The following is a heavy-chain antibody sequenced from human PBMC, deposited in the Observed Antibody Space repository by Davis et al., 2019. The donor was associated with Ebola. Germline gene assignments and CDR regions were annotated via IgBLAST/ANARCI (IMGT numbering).Heavy chain of an antibody. Sequence: GESLKISCAASGFTFNSYAMNWVRQAPGKGLECVSFISGTAVTTYYADSVKGRFTISRDNSKNTLYLQMNSLRAEDTAVYYCAKGANYGAPFDYWGQGTLVTVSS. CDR3: AKGANYGAPFDY. CDR2: ISGTAVTT. J-gene: IGHJ4*02. D-gene: IGHD4/OR15-4a*01. CDR1: GFTFNSYA. V-gene: IGHV3-23*01.